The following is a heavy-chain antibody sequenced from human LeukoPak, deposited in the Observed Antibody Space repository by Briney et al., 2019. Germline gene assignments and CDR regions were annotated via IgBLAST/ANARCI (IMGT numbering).Heavy chain of an antibody. CDR1: DGSISSSGYY. CDR2: LYYSGST. V-gene: IGHV4-39*01. CDR3: ARRNDQGGFDAFDI. D-gene: IGHD3-16*01. J-gene: IGHJ3*02. Sequence: SETLSLTCTVSDGSISSSGYYWGWIRQPPGKGLEWIGSLYYSGSTYYNPSLKSRVTISIDTSKNQFSLKLSSVTAADTAVYYCARRNDQGGFDAFDIWGQGTMVTVSS.